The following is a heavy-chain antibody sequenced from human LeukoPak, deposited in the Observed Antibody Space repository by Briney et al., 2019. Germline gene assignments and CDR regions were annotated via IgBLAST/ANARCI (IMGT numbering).Heavy chain of an antibody. Sequence: PGGSLRLSCAASGFTFSSYWMHWVRQAPGKGLVWVSRINSDGRSTSYADSVKGRFTISRDNSKNTLHLQMNSLGAEDTAVYYCAKDFRAYDGYAFDIWGQGTMVTVSS. D-gene: IGHD5-12*01. J-gene: IGHJ3*02. V-gene: IGHV3-74*01. CDR3: AKDFRAYDGYAFDI. CDR1: GFTFSSYW. CDR2: INSDGRST.